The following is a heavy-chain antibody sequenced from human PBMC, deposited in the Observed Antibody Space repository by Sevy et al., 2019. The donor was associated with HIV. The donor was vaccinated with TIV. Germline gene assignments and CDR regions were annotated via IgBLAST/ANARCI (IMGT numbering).Heavy chain of an antibody. J-gene: IGHJ4*02. CDR1: GFTFDDYG. CDR2: INWNGGST. Sequence: GGSLRLSCAASGFTFDDYGMTWVRQAPGKGLEWVYGINWNGGSTGYVDSVKGRFTISRDNAKNSLYLQMNSLRAEDTALYYCARDFGSYGGYDYWGQGTLVTVSS. V-gene: IGHV3-20*04. D-gene: IGHD5-12*01. CDR3: ARDFGSYGGYDY.